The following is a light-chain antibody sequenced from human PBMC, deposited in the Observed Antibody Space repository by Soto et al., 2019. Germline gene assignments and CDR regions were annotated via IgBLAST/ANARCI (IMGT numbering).Light chain of an antibody. J-gene: IGKJ1*01. Sequence: EIVLTQSPGTLSLSPGERATLSCRASQSVSSSYFAWYQQKPGQAPRLLIYDASSRATGIPDRFSGSGSGTDFTLTISRLEPEDFAVYYCQQHGSSPRTFGQGTKVEIK. V-gene: IGKV3-20*01. CDR2: DAS. CDR1: QSVSSSY. CDR3: QQHGSSPRT.